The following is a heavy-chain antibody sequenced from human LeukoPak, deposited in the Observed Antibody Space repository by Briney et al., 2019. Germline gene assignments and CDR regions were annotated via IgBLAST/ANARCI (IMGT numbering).Heavy chain of an antibody. D-gene: IGHD3-10*01. Sequence: PGGSLRLSCTGSGFNSGYTFSNQDMHWVRQPIGKGLEWVSTIGTASDPFYPDSVKGRFTISRDNSKNTLYLQMNSLRAEDTAVYYCAKEVLLWFGELSAFDYWGQGTLVTVSS. V-gene: IGHV3-13*05. CDR2: IGTASDP. CDR3: AKEVLLWFGELSAFDY. J-gene: IGHJ4*02. CDR1: GFNSGYTFSNQD.